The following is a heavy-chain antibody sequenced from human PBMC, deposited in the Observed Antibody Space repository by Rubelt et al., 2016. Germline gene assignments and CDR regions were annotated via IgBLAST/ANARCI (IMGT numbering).Heavy chain of an antibody. CDR1: GYTFTEYY. CDR2: INPNSGGT. V-gene: IGHV1-2*06. CDR3: ARVRQRSDY. J-gene: IGHJ4*02. Sequence: QVQLVQSGAEVQKPGASVKVSCKASGYTFTEYYMHWVRQAPGQGLEWMGRINPNSGGTDYAQNFQGRVTMTRDTSINTVYMELSRLRSDDTAVYYCARVRQRSDYWGQGTLVTVSS. D-gene: IGHD6-25*01.